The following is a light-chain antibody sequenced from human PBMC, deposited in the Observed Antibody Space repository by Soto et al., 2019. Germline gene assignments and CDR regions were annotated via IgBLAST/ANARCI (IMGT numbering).Light chain of an antibody. CDR2: DAS. V-gene: IGKV3-11*01. Sequence: IVCAPSPSRLSLSPGERATLSCRASHSVSPYLAWHQQKPGQAPRLLTYDASNRATGIPARFSGRASGIDYTLTTSRLDPEVIAVYYCQDRSNGALKITFGQGTRLEI. CDR1: HSVSPY. CDR3: QDRSNGALKIT. J-gene: IGKJ5*01.